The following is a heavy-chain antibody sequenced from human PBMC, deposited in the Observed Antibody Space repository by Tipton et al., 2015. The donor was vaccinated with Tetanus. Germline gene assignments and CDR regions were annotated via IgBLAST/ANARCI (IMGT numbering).Heavy chain of an antibody. D-gene: IGHD2-2*01. V-gene: IGHV4-31*03. CDR2: ISNSGST. Sequence: TLSLTCTVSGGSISSDGAYWSWIRQHPGEGLEWIGYISNSGSTYYNPSLKSRVTISVDTSQKQISLKVNSVTAADTAVYYCARDSTYLFDYWGQGTLVTVSS. CDR1: GGSISSDGAY. CDR3: ARDSTYLFDY. J-gene: IGHJ4*02.